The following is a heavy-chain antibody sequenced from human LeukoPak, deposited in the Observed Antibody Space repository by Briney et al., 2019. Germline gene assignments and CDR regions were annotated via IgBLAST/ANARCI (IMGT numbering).Heavy chain of an antibody. CDR1: GFTFSSYG. J-gene: IGHJ4*02. CDR3: ARRERDGDYIDY. V-gene: IGHV3-30*03. Sequence: GGSLRLSCAASGFTFSSYGMHWVRQAPGKGLEWVAVISYDGSYKYYADSVKGRFTISRDNSKNTLYLQMNSLRAEDTAVYYCARRERDGDYIDYWGQGTLVTVSS. CDR2: ISYDGSYK. D-gene: IGHD4-17*01.